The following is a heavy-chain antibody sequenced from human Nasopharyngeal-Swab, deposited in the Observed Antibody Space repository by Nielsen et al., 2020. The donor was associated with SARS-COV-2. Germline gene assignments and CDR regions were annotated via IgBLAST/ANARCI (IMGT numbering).Heavy chain of an antibody. CDR2: ISWNSGTI. CDR3: ARDAARSWYNWFDP. D-gene: IGHD6-13*01. V-gene: IGHV3-9*03. Sequence: SLKISCAASGFTFDDYAMHWVRQAPGKGLEWVSGISWNSGTIGYADSVKGRFTISRDNAKNSLFLQMNSLRTEDMALYYCARDAARSWYNWFDPWGQGTLVTVSS. CDR1: GFTFDDYA. J-gene: IGHJ5*02.